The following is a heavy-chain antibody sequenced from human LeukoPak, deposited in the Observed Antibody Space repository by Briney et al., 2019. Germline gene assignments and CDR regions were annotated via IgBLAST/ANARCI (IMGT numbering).Heavy chain of an antibody. CDR2: ISSSSGYI. D-gene: IGHD1-20*01. CDR3: ALTYITGIVDAFDI. CDR1: GFTFSSYS. V-gene: IGHV3-21*01. J-gene: IGHJ3*02. Sequence: GGSLRLSCAASGFTFSSYSMNWVRQAPGKGLEWVSSISSSSGYIYYADSVKGRFTISRDNAKNSLYLQMNSLRAEDTAVYYCALTYITGIVDAFDIWGQGTMVTVSS.